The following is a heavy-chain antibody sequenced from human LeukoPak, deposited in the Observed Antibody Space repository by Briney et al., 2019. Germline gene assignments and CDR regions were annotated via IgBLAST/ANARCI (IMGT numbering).Heavy chain of an antibody. Sequence: SETLSLTCTVSGYSISSGYFWGWIRQSPVKGLEWIGSIYPSGSTYYNPSLKSRVTISADTSKNQFSLKLSSVTAADTAVYYCARAYSSSWYFNWFDPWGQGTLVTVSS. CDR2: IYPSGST. CDR1: GYSISSGYF. J-gene: IGHJ5*02. CDR3: ARAYSSSWYFNWFDP. D-gene: IGHD6-13*01. V-gene: IGHV4-38-2*02.